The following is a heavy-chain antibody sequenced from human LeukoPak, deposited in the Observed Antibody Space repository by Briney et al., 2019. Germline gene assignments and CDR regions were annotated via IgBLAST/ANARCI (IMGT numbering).Heavy chain of an antibody. D-gene: IGHD3-9*01. CDR3: AKDVNDILTGPPDY. J-gene: IGHJ4*02. CDR1: GFAFSSYA. Sequence: GGSLRLSCAASGFAFSSYAMSWVRQAPGKGLEWVSAISGSGGSTYYADSVKGRFTISRDNSKNTLYLQMNSLRAEDTAVYYCAKDVNDILTGPPDYWGQGTLVTVSP. CDR2: ISGSGGST. V-gene: IGHV3-23*01.